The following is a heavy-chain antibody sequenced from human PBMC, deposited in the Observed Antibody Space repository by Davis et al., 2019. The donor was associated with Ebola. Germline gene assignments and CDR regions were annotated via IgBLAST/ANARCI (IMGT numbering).Heavy chain of an antibody. CDR1: GCTFTGYY. Sequence: ASVKVSCKASGCTFTGYYMHWVRQAPGQGLEWMGWINPNSGCTNSAQKFQGWVTMTRDTSISTAYMELSRLRSDDTAVYYCAREYSSGWENYYYYGMDVWGQGTTVTVSS. V-gene: IGHV1-2*04. CDR3: AREYSSGWENYYYYGMDV. D-gene: IGHD6-19*01. J-gene: IGHJ6*02. CDR2: INPNSGCT.